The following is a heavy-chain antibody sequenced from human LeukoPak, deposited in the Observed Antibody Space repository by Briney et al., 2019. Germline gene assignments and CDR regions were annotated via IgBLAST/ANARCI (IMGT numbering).Heavy chain of an antibody. J-gene: IGHJ4*02. V-gene: IGHV3-30*04. Sequence: GGSLRLSCAASGFNFNTYTMHWVRQAPGKGLEWVAVISYDGGDKFYADSVKGRFTISRDNSKNTLYLQMNNLRTEDTAVYFCARSWTLLQNFDSWGQGTLVTVSS. D-gene: IGHD2-15*01. CDR3: ARSWTLLQNFDS. CDR2: ISYDGGDK. CDR1: GFNFNTYT.